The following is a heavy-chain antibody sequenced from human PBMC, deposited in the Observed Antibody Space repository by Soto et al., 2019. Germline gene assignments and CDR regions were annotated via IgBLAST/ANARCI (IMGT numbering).Heavy chain of an antibody. CDR2: INHSGST. CDR3: ATSYYDFWSGLKYYFDY. CDR1: GGSISSGGYS. V-gene: IGHV4-30-2*01. J-gene: IGHJ4*02. D-gene: IGHD3-3*01. Sequence: SETLSLTCAVSGGSISSGGYSWSWIRQPPGKGLEWIGYINHSGSTYYNPSLKSRVTISVDTSKNQFSLKLNSVTAADTAVYYCATSYYDFWSGLKYYFDYWGRGTLVTVSS.